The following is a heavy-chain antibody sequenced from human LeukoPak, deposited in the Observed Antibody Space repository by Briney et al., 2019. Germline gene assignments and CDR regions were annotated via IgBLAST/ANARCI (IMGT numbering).Heavy chain of an antibody. CDR2: VSGSGGTT. Sequence: GGSLRLSCAAFGFTFNRYAMTWVRQAPGKGLEWVSSVSGSGGTTYSADSVKGRFTVSRDNSKNTLYLQMKSLRAEDTAVYYCAKLNFGPQGPLYNWGQGTLVTVSS. V-gene: IGHV3-23*01. D-gene: IGHD2-8*01. CDR3: AKLNFGPQGPLYN. CDR1: GFTFNRYA. J-gene: IGHJ4*02.